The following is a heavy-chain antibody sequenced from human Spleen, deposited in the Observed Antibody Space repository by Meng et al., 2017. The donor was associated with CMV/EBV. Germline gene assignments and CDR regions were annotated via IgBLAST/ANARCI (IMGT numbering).Heavy chain of an antibody. D-gene: IGHD2-2*01. Sequence: ASVKVSCKASRCTFSNYDINWVRQATGQGLELVQYTNLNTGKTGHVQRFQGRVTITTDESTSTAYMELSSLRSEDTAVYYCAVGGVPAAISPYGMDVWGQGTTVTVSS. V-gene: IGHV1-8*01. CDR3: AVGGVPAAISPYGMDV. CDR1: RCTFSNYD. CDR2: TNLNTGKT. J-gene: IGHJ6*02.